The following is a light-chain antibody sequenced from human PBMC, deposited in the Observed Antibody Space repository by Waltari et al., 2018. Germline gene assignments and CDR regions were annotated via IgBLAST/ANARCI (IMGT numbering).Light chain of an antibody. CDR3: AAWDDSLNGLL. V-gene: IGLV1-44*01. Sequence: QSVLTQPPSASGTPGQTVTISCSGSSSNIGSNSVNWYQQFQGAAPKPLIYSTNQRPSGVPDRVSGSKSGTSASLAISGLQSGDEADYYCAAWDDSLNGLLFGTGTKVTVL. J-gene: IGLJ1*01. CDR2: STN. CDR1: SSNIGSNS.